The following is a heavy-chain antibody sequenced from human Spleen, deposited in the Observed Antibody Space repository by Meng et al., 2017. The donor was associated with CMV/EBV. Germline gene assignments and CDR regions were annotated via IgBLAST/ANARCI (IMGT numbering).Heavy chain of an antibody. CDR2: INPNSGGT. CDR3: ARGGYYYDSSGYYYDY. CDR1: GYTFTGYY. J-gene: IGHJ4*02. V-gene: IGHV1-2*06. D-gene: IGHD3-22*01. Sequence: GYTFTGYYMHWVRQAPGQGLEWMGRINPNSGGTNYAQKFQGRVTMTRDTSISTAYMELSRLRSDDTAVYYCARGGYYYDSSGYYYDYWGQGTLVTVSS.